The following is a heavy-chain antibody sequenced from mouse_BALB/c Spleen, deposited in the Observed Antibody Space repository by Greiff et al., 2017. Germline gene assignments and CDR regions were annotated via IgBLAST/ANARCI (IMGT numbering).Heavy chain of an antibody. J-gene: IGHJ4*01. V-gene: IGHV5-17*02. CDR2: ISSGSSTI. Sequence: EVKLMESGGGLVQPGGSRKLSCAASGFTFSSFGMHWVRQAPEKGLEWVAYISSGSSTIYYADTVKGRFTISRDNPKNTLFLQMTSLRSEDTAMYYCARGYYGSRDYAMDYWGQGTSVTVSS. D-gene: IGHD1-1*01. CDR3: ARGYYGSRDYAMDY. CDR1: GFTFSSFG.